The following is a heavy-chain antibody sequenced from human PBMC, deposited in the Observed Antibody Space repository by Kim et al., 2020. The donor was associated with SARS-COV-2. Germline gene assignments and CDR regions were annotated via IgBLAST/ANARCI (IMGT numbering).Heavy chain of an antibody. J-gene: IGHJ4*02. V-gene: IGHV4-59*09. CDR3: ARGFMF. Sequence: MFDSGNTNYNPSLKNRVTMSIDTSKNQFSLKLSSVTAADTAVYYCARGFMFGGQGTLVTVSS. CDR2: MFDSGNT. D-gene: IGHD3-16*01.